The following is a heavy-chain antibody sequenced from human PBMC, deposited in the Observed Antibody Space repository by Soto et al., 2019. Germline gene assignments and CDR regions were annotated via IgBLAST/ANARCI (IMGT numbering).Heavy chain of an antibody. J-gene: IGHJ4*02. D-gene: IGHD2-15*01. CDR1: GYTFTTYA. Sequence: ASVKVSCKASGYTFTTYAMHWVRQAPGQRLEWMGWINAGNGNTRYSQKFQGRVTITRDTSASTAYMELSSLRSEDTAVYFCARGCSGGICYVFDYWGQGTLVTVSS. CDR2: INAGNGNT. CDR3: ARGCSGGICYVFDY. V-gene: IGHV1-3*01.